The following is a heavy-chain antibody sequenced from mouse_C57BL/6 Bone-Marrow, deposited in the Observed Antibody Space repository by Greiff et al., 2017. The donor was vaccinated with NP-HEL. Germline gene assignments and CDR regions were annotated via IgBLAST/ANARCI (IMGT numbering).Heavy chain of an antibody. CDR2: IYPRSGNT. Sequence: VQLQESGAELARPGASVKLSCKASGYTFTSYGISWVKQRTGQGLEWIGEIYPRSGNTYYNEKFKGKATLTADESSSTAYMELRSLTSEDSAVYFCARIDYYGSSLDYWGQGTTLTVSS. D-gene: IGHD1-1*01. CDR1: GYTFTSYG. J-gene: IGHJ2*01. V-gene: IGHV1-81*01. CDR3: ARIDYYGSSLDY.